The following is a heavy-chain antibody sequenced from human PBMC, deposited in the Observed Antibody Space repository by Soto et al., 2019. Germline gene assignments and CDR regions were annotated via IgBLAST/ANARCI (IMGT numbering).Heavy chain of an antibody. CDR2: IYYSGIA. CDR1: GGSISSYY. V-gene: IGHV4-59*08. D-gene: IGHD6-19*01. CDR3: AVLRRAGAGPVFDY. Sequence: QVQLQESGPGLVKPSETLSLTCTVSGGSISSYYWSWIRQSPGKGLEWIGYIYYSGIAIYNSSFKSRVTISQDTSKNQFSLKVSSVTAADTAVSYCAVLRRAGAGPVFDYWGQGTVVTVSS. J-gene: IGHJ4*02.